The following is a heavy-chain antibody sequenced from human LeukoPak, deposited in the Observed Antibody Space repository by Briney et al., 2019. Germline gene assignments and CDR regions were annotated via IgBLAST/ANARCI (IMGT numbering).Heavy chain of an antibody. CDR1: GGSISSYY. CDR2: IYYSGST. J-gene: IGHJ4*02. D-gene: IGHD5-24*01. CDR3: ARVGMATTKGLSFDY. V-gene: IGHV4-59*01. Sequence: SETLSLTCTVSGGSISSYYWSWIRQPPGKGLEWIGYIYYSGSTNYNPSLKSRVTISVDTSKNQLSLKLSSVTAADTAVYYCARVGMATTKGLSFDYWGQGTLVTVSS.